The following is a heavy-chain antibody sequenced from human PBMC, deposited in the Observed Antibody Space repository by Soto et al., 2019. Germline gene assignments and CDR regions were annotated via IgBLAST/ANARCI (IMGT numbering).Heavy chain of an antibody. CDR3: AREAVVPAGSADY. J-gene: IGHJ4*02. Sequence: QVQLQQWGTGLLKPSETLSLTCAVYGGPLSGYYWSWIRQSPAKGLEWIGEIDHSGGTNYNPSLKGRVTISIDTPKNQILLQLSSVTAAETAVYYCAREAVVPAGSADYWGQGTLVTVSS. V-gene: IGHV4-34*02. CDR1: GGPLSGYY. CDR2: IDHSGGT. D-gene: IGHD2-2*01.